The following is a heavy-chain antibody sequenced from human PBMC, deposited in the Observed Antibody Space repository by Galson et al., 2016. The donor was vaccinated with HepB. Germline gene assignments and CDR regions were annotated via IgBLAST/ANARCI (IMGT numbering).Heavy chain of an antibody. CDR3: ARGRNYYDSSGYTHRGFDP. J-gene: IGHJ5*02. Sequence: ETLSLTCAVFGGSFSGYYWSWIRQPPGKGLEWIGEISHSGSPVYNPSLTSRVTISADTSKNQFSLRLSSVTAADTAVYYCARGRNYYDSSGYTHRGFDPWGQGALVTVSS. CDR2: ISHSGSP. D-gene: IGHD3-22*01. CDR1: GGSFSGYY. V-gene: IGHV4-34*01.